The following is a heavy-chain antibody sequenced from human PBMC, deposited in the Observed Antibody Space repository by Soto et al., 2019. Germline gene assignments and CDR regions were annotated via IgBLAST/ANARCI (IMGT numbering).Heavy chain of an antibody. V-gene: IGHV1-18*01. Sequence: ASVKVSCKASGYTFTNSGINWVRQAPGQRLEWMGWISTDNGNTNYAQHLQGRVSMTTDTSTSTAYMELSSLRSEDTAVYYCARDITMVRGVINSGMDVWGQGTTVTVSS. D-gene: IGHD3-10*01. CDR3: ARDITMVRGVINSGMDV. CDR1: GYTFTNSG. CDR2: ISTDNGNT. J-gene: IGHJ6*02.